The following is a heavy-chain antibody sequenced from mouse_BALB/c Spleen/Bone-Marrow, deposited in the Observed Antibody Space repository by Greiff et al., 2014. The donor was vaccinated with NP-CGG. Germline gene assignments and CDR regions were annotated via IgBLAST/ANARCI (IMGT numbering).Heavy chain of an antibody. J-gene: IGHJ4*01. CDR3: ARITTATGAMDY. CDR1: GFSLTNYG. Sequence: VKLMESGPGLVAPSQSLSITCTVSGFSLTNYGVHWVRQPPGKGLEWLGVIWADGSTNYSSALMSRLSISKDNSKSQVFFKMNSLQTDDTAMYYCARITTATGAMDYWGQGTSVTVSS. D-gene: IGHD1-2*01. V-gene: IGHV2-9*02. CDR2: IWADGST.